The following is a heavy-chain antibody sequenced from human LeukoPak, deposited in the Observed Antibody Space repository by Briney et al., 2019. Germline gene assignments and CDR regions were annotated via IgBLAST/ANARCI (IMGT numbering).Heavy chain of an antibody. Sequence: SETLSLTCTVSGGSISSYYWNWIRQPPGKGLEWIGRIYISGTTNYNSSLKSRITMSLDTSKNQLSLKLSSVTAADTAVYYCARDEAGSGYIDYWGQGTLVTVSS. CDR2: IYISGTT. J-gene: IGHJ4*01. CDR1: GGSISSYY. CDR3: ARDEAGSGYIDY. D-gene: IGHD3-22*01. V-gene: IGHV4-4*07.